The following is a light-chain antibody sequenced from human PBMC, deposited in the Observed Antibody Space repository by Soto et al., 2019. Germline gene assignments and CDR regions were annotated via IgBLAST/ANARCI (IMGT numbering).Light chain of an antibody. CDR2: DAS. V-gene: IGKV3-11*01. J-gene: IGKJ5*01. CDR1: QSLGRY. CDR3: EEHSDLIT. Sequence: IVLTQSPATLSVSQRAGATLSCRASQSLGRYLAWYQQNPGQAPRLLIYDASNRDTDIPARFSGSGSGTDFILTISSLEPEDFAIYYCEEHSDLITFGQGTRLEIK.